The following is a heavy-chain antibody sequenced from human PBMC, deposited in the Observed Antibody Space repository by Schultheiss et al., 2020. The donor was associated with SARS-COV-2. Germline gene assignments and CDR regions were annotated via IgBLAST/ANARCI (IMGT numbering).Heavy chain of an antibody. CDR2: INSDGSST. CDR3: AKVFSGYDMDY. Sequence: GGSLRLSCAASGFTFSSYWMHWVRQAPGKGLVWVSRINSDGSSTSYADSVKGRFTISRDNSKNTLSLQMNSLRAEDTAIYYCAKVFSGYDMDYWGQGTLVTVSS. V-gene: IGHV3-74*01. CDR1: GFTFSSYW. J-gene: IGHJ4*02. D-gene: IGHD5-12*01.